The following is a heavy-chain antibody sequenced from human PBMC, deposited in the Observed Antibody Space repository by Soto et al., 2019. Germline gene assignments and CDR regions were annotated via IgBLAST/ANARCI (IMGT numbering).Heavy chain of an antibody. Sequence: GGSLRLSCSASGFTFSGSAMHWVRQASGKGLEWVSAISGSGGSTYYADSVKGRFTISRDNSKNTLYLQMNSLRAEDTVVYYCANLIIGYSSGWHDAFDIWGQGTMVTVSS. CDR3: ANLIIGYSSGWHDAFDI. CDR2: ISGSGGST. CDR1: GFTFSGSA. D-gene: IGHD6-19*01. V-gene: IGHV3-23*01. J-gene: IGHJ3*02.